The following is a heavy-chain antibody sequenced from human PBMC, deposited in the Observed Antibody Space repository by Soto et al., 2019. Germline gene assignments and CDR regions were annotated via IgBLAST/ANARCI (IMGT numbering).Heavy chain of an antibody. J-gene: IGHJ5*02. CDR2: IDPSDSYI. CDR1: GYSFTSYW. V-gene: IGHV5-10-1*03. Sequence: EVKLVQSGAEVKKPGESLRISCKGSGYSFTSYWVSWVCQMPGKGLEWMGRIDPSDSYINYSPSFQGHVTISADKSISTAYLQWSSLKASDTAMYYCARRGVARSNWFAPCGQGTLVTVSS. CDR3: ARRGVARSNWFAP. D-gene: IGHD3-3*01.